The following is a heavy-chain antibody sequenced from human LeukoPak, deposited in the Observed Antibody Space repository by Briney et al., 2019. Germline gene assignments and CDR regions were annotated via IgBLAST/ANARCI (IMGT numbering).Heavy chain of an antibody. CDR2: INWNGGST. Sequence: GGSLRLSCAASGFTFDDYGMSWVRQAPGKGLEWVSGINWNGGSTGYADSVKGRFTISRDNAKNSLYLQMNSLRAEDTAVYYCARLTSLLYYDFWSDPYYFDYWGQGTLVTVSS. V-gene: IGHV3-20*04. CDR3: ARLTSLLYYDFWSDPYYFDY. D-gene: IGHD3-3*01. J-gene: IGHJ4*02. CDR1: GFTFDDYG.